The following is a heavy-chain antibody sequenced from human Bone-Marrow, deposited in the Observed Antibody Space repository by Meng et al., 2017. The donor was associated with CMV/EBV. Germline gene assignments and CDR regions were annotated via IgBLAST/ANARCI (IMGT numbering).Heavy chain of an antibody. D-gene: IGHD3-22*01. Sequence: VSVKVSCKASGYTFTGYYMHWVRQAPGQGLEWMGWINPNSGGTNYAQKFQGRVTMTRDTSISTAYMELSRLRSDDTAVYYCARDLYYYDSSGYYYYYYYGMDVWGQGTTVTVSS. CDR2: INPNSGGT. CDR1: GYTFTGYY. J-gene: IGHJ6*02. CDR3: ARDLYYYDSSGYYYYYYYGMDV. V-gene: IGHV1-2*02.